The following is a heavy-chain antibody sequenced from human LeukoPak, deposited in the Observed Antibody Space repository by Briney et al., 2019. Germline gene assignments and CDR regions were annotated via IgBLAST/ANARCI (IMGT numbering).Heavy chain of an antibody. V-gene: IGHV3-7*01. CDR3: ARDVGGSLDY. CDR2: IKEDESAK. Sequence: GGSLRLSCAASGFTFRSYWMAWVRQAPGEGLEWVANIKEDESAKHQADSVKGRFTISRDNAQNSVYLQMSSLRGEDTAVYYCARDVGGSLDYWGKGTLVTVSS. J-gene: IGHJ4*02. D-gene: IGHD1-26*01. CDR1: GFTFRSYW.